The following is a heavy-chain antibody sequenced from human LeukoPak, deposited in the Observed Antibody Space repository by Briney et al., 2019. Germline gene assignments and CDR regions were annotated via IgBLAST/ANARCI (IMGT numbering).Heavy chain of an antibody. CDR1: GLTFSTYD. Sequence: GRSLRLSRAPSGLTFSTYDMTWVRQAPGKGLEWVSYIGSSTRTIYYAESLKGRFIISRDNAKNSLYLQMDSLRAGDTAIYYCASVLYGYSYGPFHHWGQGTVVRVSS. V-gene: IGHV3-48*03. D-gene: IGHD5-18*01. CDR2: IGSSTRTI. CDR3: ASVLYGYSYGPFHH. J-gene: IGHJ4*02.